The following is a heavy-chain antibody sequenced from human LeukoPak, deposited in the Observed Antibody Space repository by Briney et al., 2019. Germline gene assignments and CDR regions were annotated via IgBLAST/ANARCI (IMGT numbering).Heavy chain of an antibody. V-gene: IGHV1-69*05. D-gene: IGHD6-6*01. J-gene: IGHJ6*03. CDR1: GGTFSSYA. CDR3: SRDARSDETYYYYYMDV. Sequence: SVKVSCKASGGTFSSYAISWVRQAPGQGLEWMGRIIPIFGTANYAQKFQGRVTITTDESTSTAYMELSSLRSEDTAVYYCSRDARSDETYYYYYMDVWGKGTTVTVSS. CDR2: IIPIFGTA.